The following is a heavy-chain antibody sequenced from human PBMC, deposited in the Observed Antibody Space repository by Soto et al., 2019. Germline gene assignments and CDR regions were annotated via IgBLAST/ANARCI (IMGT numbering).Heavy chain of an antibody. D-gene: IGHD2-15*01. J-gene: IGHJ5*02. CDR3: ARGGRCSGGSCYNWFDP. Sequence: PSETLSLTCTVSGGSISSYYWSWIRQPPGKGLEWIGYIYYSGSTNYNPSLKSRVTISVDTSKNQFSLKLSSVTAADTAVYYCARGGRCSGGSCYNWFDPWGQGTLVTVSS. CDR1: GGSISSYY. CDR2: IYYSGST. V-gene: IGHV4-59*12.